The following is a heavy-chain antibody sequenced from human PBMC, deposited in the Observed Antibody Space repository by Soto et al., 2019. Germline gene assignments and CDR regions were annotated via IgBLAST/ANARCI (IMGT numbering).Heavy chain of an antibody. D-gene: IGHD5-18*01. Sequence: AGSLRLSCAASGFIVNNYAMTWVRQAPGKGLEWVSTVTASGGGTFYANSVKGRFTISRDNSRNTLHLQMSSLRVEDTALYYCAKALVPALTAKFGYWGQGTLVTVSS. V-gene: IGHV3-23*01. CDR1: GFIVNNYA. CDR2: VTASGGGT. J-gene: IGHJ4*02. CDR3: AKALVPALTAKFGY.